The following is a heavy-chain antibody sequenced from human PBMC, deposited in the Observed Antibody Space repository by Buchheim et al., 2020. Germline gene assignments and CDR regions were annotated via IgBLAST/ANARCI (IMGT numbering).Heavy chain of an antibody. Sequence: QVQLVESGGGVVQPGRSLRLSCAASGFTFSSYAMHWVRQAPGKGLEWVAVISYDGSNKYYADSVKGRFTISSDNSKNPLYLQMNSLRAEDTAVYYCARDRGRRGYSGYEHYYYYGMDVWGQGTT. D-gene: IGHD5-12*01. J-gene: IGHJ6*02. CDR1: GFTFSSYA. V-gene: IGHV3-30-3*01. CDR2: ISYDGSNK. CDR3: ARDRGRRGYSGYEHYYYYGMDV.